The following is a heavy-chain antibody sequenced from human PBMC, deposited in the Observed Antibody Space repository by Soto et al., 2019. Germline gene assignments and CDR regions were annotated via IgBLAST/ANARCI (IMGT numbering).Heavy chain of an antibody. Sequence: SETLSLTCTVSGGSISSGGYYWSWIRQHPGKGLEWIGDIYYSGSTYHNSSLRSRVTISEYTSKNQFSLKLSSVTAADSAVYYCARASGKYCSSTTCYTPYFFDYWGQGTLVTVSS. V-gene: IGHV4-31*03. CDR1: GGSISSGGYY. CDR3: ARASGKYCSSTTCYTPYFFDY. D-gene: IGHD2-2*01. CDR2: IYYSGST. J-gene: IGHJ4*02.